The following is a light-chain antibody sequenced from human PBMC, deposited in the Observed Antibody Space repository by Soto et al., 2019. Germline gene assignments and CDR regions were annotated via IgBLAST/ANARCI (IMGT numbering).Light chain of an antibody. CDR3: QQRSNWPIT. V-gene: IGKV3-11*01. Sequence: EIVLTQSPATLSLSPGESATLSCRASRSVSNYLAWYQQKPGQAPRLLIYDASSRPTDIPARFSGSGSVTDFTLTISSLEPEDFALYYCQQRSNWPITFGQGTRLEIK. J-gene: IGKJ5*01. CDR2: DAS. CDR1: RSVSNY.